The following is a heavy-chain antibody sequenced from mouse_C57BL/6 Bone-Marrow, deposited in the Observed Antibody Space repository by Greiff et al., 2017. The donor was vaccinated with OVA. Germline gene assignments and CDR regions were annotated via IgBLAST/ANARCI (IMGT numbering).Heavy chain of an antibody. CDR1: GYAFTNYL. CDR2: INPGSGGT. V-gene: IGHV1-54*01. Sequence: VQLQQSGAELVRPGTSVKVSCTASGYAFTNYLIEWVKQRPGQGLEWIGVINPGSGGTNYNEKFKGKATLTADKSSSTAYMQLSSLTSEDSAVYFCARSDGLYGMDYWGRGTSVTVSS. D-gene: IGHD2-3*01. J-gene: IGHJ4*01. CDR3: ARSDGLYGMDY.